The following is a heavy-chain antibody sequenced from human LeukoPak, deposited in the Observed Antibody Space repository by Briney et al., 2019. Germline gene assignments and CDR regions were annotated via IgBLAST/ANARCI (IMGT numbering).Heavy chain of an antibody. Sequence: SETLSLTCTVSGGSISSYYWSWIRQPPGKGLEWIGYIYYSGNTNYNPSLKSRVTISVDTSKNQFSLKLSSVTAADTAVYYCARSGGYVLYFDYWGRGTLVTVS. CDR3: ARSGGYVLYFDY. D-gene: IGHD5-12*01. CDR2: IYYSGNT. CDR1: GGSISSYY. V-gene: IGHV4-59*01. J-gene: IGHJ4*02.